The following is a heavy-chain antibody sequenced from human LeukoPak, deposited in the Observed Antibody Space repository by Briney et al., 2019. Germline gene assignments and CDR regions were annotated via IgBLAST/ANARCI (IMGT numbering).Heavy chain of an antibody. CDR2: IYTSGST. CDR1: GGSISSGSYY. D-gene: IGHD4-11*01. V-gene: IGHV4-61*02. Sequence: SQTLSLTCTVSGGSISSGSYYWSWIRQPAGKGLEWIGRIYTSGSTNYNPSLKSRVTISVDTSKNQFSLKLSSVTAADTAVYYCARSRGFYSNYGYWGQGTLVTVSS. J-gene: IGHJ4*02. CDR3: ARSRGFYSNYGY.